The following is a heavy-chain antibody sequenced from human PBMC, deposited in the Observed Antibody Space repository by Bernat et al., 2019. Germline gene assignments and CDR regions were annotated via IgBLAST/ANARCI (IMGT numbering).Heavy chain of an antibody. CDR1: GGSISSGSYY. CDR3: ARALGSAYDPFDY. V-gene: IGHV4-61*02. D-gene: IGHD5-12*01. J-gene: IGHJ4*02. Sequence: QVQLQESGPGLVKPSQTLSLTCTVSGGSISSGSYYWSWIRQPAGKGLEWIGRIYSSGSTNYNPSLKSRVTISVDTSKNQFSLNLTSVTAAGTAVYYCARALGSAYDPFDYWGQGTLVTVSS. CDR2: IYSSGST.